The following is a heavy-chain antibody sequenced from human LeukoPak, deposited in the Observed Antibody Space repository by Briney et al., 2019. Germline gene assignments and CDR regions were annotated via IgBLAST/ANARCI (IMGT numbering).Heavy chain of an antibody. D-gene: IGHD6-19*01. CDR1: GFTFSNYW. Sequence: GGSLRLSCAVSGFTFSNYWMRWVRQVPGKGLEWVANIREDGTEKYYVDSVKGRFTISRDNAKNSLYLQMNSLRAEDTAVYYCASQFWWAAVAGTALDYWGQGTLVTVSS. CDR2: IREDGTEK. V-gene: IGHV3-7*05. CDR3: ASQFWWAAVAGTALDY. J-gene: IGHJ4*02.